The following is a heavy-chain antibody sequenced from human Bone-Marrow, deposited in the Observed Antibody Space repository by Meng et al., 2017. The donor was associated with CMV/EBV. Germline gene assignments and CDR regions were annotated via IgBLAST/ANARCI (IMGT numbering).Heavy chain of an antibody. D-gene: IGHD3-22*01. CDR3: ARGRGPGLLTYYYYYYGMDV. CDR1: GGSISSSSYY. J-gene: IGHJ6*02. Sequence: SETLSLTCTVSGGSISSSSYYWGWIRQPPGKGLEWIGSIYYSGSTYYNPSLKSRVTISVDTSKNQFSLKLSSVTAADTAVYYCARGRGPGLLTYYYYYYGMDVWGQGTTVTVSS. V-gene: IGHV4-39*07. CDR2: IYYSGST.